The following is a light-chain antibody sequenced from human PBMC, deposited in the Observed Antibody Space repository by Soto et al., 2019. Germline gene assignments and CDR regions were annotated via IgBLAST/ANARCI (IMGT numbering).Light chain of an antibody. CDR1: QSVSNN. CDR3: QQYNNWPRT. V-gene: IGKV3-15*01. CDR2: GAS. J-gene: IGKJ1*01. Sequence: EIVMTQSPATLSVSPGERATLSCRASQSVSNNLAWYQQKPGQAPRLLIYGASTRATGFPARFSGSGSGTEFTLTISSRQSEDFAVYYCQQYNNWPRTFGQGTKVEIK.